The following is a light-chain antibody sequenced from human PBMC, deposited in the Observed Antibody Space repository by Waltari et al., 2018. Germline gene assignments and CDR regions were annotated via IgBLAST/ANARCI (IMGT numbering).Light chain of an antibody. J-gene: IGKJ2*01. CDR1: QNVASPY. V-gene: IGKV3-20*01. Sequence: VLPRSPDTLSFSPGEQATLSCRASQNVASPYFALYQQKPGQSPRLRIYGASSRATGIPARFSGSGSGTDFTLTSTRLEPEDFAVYYCQQYGGSPNTFGQGTKLEI. CDR3: QQYGGSPNT. CDR2: GAS.